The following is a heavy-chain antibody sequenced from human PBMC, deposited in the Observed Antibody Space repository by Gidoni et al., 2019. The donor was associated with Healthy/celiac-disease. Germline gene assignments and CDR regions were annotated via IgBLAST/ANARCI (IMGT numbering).Heavy chain of an antibody. CDR3: ARELKYYDILTGYYTYYYGMDV. Sequence: EVQLVESGGGWVQPGGSLSLSCAAAGFTFSSYSMNWVRQAPGKGLEWVSYISSSSSTIYYADSVKGRFTISRDNAKNSLYLQMNSLRAEDTAVYYCARELKYYDILTGYYTYYYGMDVWGQGTTVTVSS. V-gene: IGHV3-48*04. CDR1: GFTFSSYS. D-gene: IGHD3-9*01. J-gene: IGHJ6*02. CDR2: ISSSSSTI.